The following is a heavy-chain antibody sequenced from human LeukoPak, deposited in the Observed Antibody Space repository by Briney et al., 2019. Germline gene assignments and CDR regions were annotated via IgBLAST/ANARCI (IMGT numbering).Heavy chain of an antibody. V-gene: IGHV3-66*01. J-gene: IGHJ5*02. CDR3: ARDRDYGSGSFGFDP. D-gene: IGHD3-10*01. CDR2: IYSDNT. CDR1: GFTVSSNS. Sequence: QSGGSLRLSCTVSGFTVSSNSMSWVRQAPGKGLEWVSFIYSDNTHYADSVKGRFTIPRDNSKNTLYLQMNSLRAEDTAVYYCARDRDYGSGSFGFDPWGQGTLVTVSS.